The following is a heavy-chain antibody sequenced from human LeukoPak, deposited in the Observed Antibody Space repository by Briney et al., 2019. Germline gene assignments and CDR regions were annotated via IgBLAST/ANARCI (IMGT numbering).Heavy chain of an antibody. CDR3: ARGDVLRYFDWLLYYYYMDV. V-gene: IGHV1-8*03. D-gene: IGHD3-9*01. Sequence: ASVKVSCKASGYTFTSYDINWVRQATGQGLEWMGWMNPNSGNTGYAQKFQGRVTITRNTSISTAYMELSRLRSDDTAVYYCARGDVLRYFDWLLYYYYMDVWGKGTTVTISS. CDR2: MNPNSGNT. CDR1: GYTFTSYD. J-gene: IGHJ6*03.